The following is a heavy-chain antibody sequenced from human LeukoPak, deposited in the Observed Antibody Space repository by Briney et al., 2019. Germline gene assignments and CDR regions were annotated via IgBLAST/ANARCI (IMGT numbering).Heavy chain of an antibody. CDR3: AKVARVGYCSSTSCYLLYSDY. CDR1: GFTFSSYA. Sequence: GGSLRLSCAASGFTFSSYAMSWVRQAPGKGLEWVSAISGSGGSTYYADSVKGRFTISRDNSKNTLYLQMNSLRAEDTAVYYCAKVARVGYCSSTSCYLLYSDYWGQGTLVTVSS. V-gene: IGHV3-23*01. CDR2: ISGSGGST. J-gene: IGHJ4*02. D-gene: IGHD2-2*03.